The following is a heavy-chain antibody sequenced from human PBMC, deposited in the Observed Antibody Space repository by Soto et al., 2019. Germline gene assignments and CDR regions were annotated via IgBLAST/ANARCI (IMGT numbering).Heavy chain of an antibody. V-gene: IGHV1-58*01. J-gene: IGHJ4*02. CDR2: IVVGSGKT. CDR1: GFTFTSSA. D-gene: IGHD7-27*01. Sequence: AASVKVSCKASGFTFTSSAVQWVRQARGQRLEWIGWIVVGSGKTNYAQKFQERVTITVDMSTSTAYMELSTLRSDDTAVYYCAGLGSSAVDHWGQGTLVTVSS. CDR3: AGLGSSAVDH.